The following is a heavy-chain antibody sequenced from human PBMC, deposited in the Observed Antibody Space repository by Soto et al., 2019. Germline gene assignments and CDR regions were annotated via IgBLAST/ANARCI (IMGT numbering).Heavy chain of an antibody. Sequence: GGSLRLSCAASGFTLSDYYMSWIRQAPGKGLEWISYISSSGRTIYYADSAKGRFTISRDNAKNSLYLQLNSLRAEDTAVYYCAKDSKYSSSWTTFDYWGQGTLVTVSS. CDR2: ISSSGRTI. J-gene: IGHJ4*02. V-gene: IGHV3-11*01. D-gene: IGHD6-13*01. CDR3: AKDSKYSSSWTTFDY. CDR1: GFTLSDYY.